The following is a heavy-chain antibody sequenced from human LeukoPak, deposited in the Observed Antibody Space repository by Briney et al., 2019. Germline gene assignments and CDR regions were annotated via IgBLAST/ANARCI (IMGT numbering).Heavy chain of an antibody. CDR1: GGSISGYY. CDR2: IYYTGST. Sequence: SETLPLTCTVSGGSISGYYWSWIRQPPGKGLEWIGYIYYTGSTNYNPSLKSRVTMSVDTSKDQFSLNLRSVTAADTAVYYCAKYFAATGESHLDHWGQGSLVTVS. D-gene: IGHD6-13*01. V-gene: IGHV4-59*03. J-gene: IGHJ4*02. CDR3: AKYFAATGESHLDH.